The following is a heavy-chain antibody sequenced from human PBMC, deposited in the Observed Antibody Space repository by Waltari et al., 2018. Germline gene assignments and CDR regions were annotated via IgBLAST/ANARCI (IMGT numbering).Heavy chain of an antibody. CDR2: ISWNSGSI. V-gene: IGHV3-9*01. CDR3: ARDNRVAAAGQDY. D-gene: IGHD6-13*01. CDR1: GFTFDDYA. Sequence: EVQLVESGGGLVQPGRSLRLSCAASGFTFDDYAMHWVRQAPGKGLEWVSGISWNSGSIGYADSVKGRFTISRDNSKNTLYLQMNSLRAEDTAVYYCARDNRVAAAGQDYWGQGTLVTVSS. J-gene: IGHJ4*02.